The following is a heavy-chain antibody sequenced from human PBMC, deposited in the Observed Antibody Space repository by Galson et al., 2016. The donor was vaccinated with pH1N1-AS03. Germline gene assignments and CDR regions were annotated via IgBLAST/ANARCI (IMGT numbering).Heavy chain of an antibody. Sequence: ETLSLTCAVYGGSFTGYSIRSDYYWGWIRQPPGKGLEWIGSVHHSGATWHNPSLKSRVTISVDTSKNQFSLRVNSVTVADTAVYYCAAPGGGSYSYWGQGKLVTVSS. V-gene: IGHV4-38-2*01. J-gene: IGHJ4*02. CDR2: VHHSGAT. CDR1: GYSIRSDYY. CDR3: AAPGGGSYSY. D-gene: IGHD2-21*01.